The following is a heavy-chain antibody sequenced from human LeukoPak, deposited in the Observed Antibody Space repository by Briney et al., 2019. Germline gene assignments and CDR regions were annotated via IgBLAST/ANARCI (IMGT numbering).Heavy chain of an antibody. Sequence: SQTLSLTCTVSGGSISSGSYYWSWIRQPAGKGLEWTGRIYTSGSTHYNPSLKSRVTISVDTSKNQFSLKLSSVTAADTAVYYCARVPRGGYSVTVDYWGQGTLVTVSS. CDR3: ARVPRGGYSVTVDY. CDR2: IYTSGST. CDR1: GGSISSGSYY. D-gene: IGHD3-22*01. J-gene: IGHJ4*02. V-gene: IGHV4-61*02.